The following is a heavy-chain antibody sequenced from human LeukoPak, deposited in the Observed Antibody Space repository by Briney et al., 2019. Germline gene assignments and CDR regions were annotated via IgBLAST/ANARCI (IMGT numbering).Heavy chain of an antibody. Sequence: GSTNYNPSLKSRVTISVDTSKNQFSLKLRSVTAADTAVYFCARSGTRSGGAFDIWGQGTMVTVSS. CDR2: GST. J-gene: IGHJ3*02. CDR3: ARSGTRSGGAFDI. D-gene: IGHD4-23*01. V-gene: IGHV4-59*01.